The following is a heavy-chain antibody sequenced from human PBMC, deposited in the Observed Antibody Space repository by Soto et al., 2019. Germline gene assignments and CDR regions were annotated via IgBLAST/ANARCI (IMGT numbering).Heavy chain of an antibody. D-gene: IGHD3-22*01. J-gene: IGHJ4*02. Sequence: GGSLRLPCAASGFTFSSYAMSLVRQAPGKGLEWVSAISGSGGSTYDADSVKGRFTISRDNSKNTLYMQMNSLRAEDTAVYYCANTPPRYDSSGYYEYWGQGTMVTVSS. V-gene: IGHV3-23*01. CDR2: ISGSGGST. CDR3: ANTPPRYDSSGYYEY. CDR1: GFTFSSYA.